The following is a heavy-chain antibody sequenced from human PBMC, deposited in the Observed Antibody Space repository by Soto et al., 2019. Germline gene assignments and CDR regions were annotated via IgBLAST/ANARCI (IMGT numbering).Heavy chain of an antibody. CDR3: AFSSTWASIFDY. D-gene: IGHD6-13*01. J-gene: IGHJ4*02. CDR2: INPSGGTT. Sequence: EASVKVSCKTSGLTFTSYFIHWVRQAPGQGPEWMGIINPSGGTTSYAQKFQDRVTMTRDTSTSTVYMELSSLRSEDTAVYYCAFSSTWASIFDYWGQGTLVTVS. CDR1: GLTFTSYF. V-gene: IGHV1-46*01.